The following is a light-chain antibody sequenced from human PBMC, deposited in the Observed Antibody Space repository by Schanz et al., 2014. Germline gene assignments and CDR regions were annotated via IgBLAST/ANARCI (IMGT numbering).Light chain of an antibody. CDR1: QSVLYTSDNKNY. CDR2: WAS. J-gene: IGKJ2*01. V-gene: IGKV4-1*01. Sequence: DIVMTQSPDSLAVSLGERATINCKSSQSVLYTSDNKNYLAWYQHKPGQPPKLLISWASTRESGVPDRFSGSGSGTDFTLTISSLQAEDVAVYYCQQYYSTPDTFGQGTKLEIK. CDR3: QQYYSTPDT.